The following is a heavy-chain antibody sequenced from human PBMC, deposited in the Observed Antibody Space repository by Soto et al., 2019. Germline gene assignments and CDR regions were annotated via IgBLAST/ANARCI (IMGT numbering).Heavy chain of an antibody. J-gene: IGHJ6*02. Sequence: SVKVSCKASGGTFSSYTISWVRQAPGQGLEWMGRIIPILGIANYAQKFQGRVTITADKSTSTAYMELSSLRSEDTAVYYCARDGDFYGSGSYYYYGMDVWGQGTTVTVSS. D-gene: IGHD3-10*01. V-gene: IGHV1-69*04. CDR2: IIPILGIA. CDR3: ARDGDFYGSGSYYYYGMDV. CDR1: GGTFSSYT.